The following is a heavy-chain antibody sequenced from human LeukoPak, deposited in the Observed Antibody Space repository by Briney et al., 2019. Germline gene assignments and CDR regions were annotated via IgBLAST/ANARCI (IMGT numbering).Heavy chain of an antibody. J-gene: IGHJ4*02. CDR3: AKDARRTSGWYFFDY. D-gene: IGHD6-19*01. Sequence: PGGSLRLSCAASGFAFSNQAMGWVRQASGKGLEWVSVISDSGDITYYADSVKGRFTISRDNSKNTLFLQMNSLRAEDTAVYYCAKDARRTSGWYFFDYWGQGTPVTVSS. CDR2: ISDSGDIT. V-gene: IGHV3-23*01. CDR1: GFAFSNQA.